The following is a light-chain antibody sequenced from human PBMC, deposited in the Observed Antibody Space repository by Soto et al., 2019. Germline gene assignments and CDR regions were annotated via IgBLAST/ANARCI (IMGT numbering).Light chain of an antibody. CDR3: QQYGSSPPT. J-gene: IGKJ1*01. V-gene: IGKV3-20*01. Sequence: EIVLTQSPGTLSLSPGERATLSCRASQSVSSSYVAWYQQKPGQAPKLLLYEPSIEAIVIPDRFSGSGSGTDFTLTISRVEPEDFAVYHCQQYGSSPPTFGQGTKVEIK. CDR2: EPS. CDR1: QSVSSSY.